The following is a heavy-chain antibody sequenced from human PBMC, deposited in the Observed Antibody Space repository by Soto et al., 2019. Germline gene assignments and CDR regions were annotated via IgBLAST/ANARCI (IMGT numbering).Heavy chain of an antibody. CDR1: GYSFTSYW. V-gene: IGHV5-51*01. CDR2: IYPGDSDT. D-gene: IGHD2-2*01. CDR3: ARTIVVVPAATLDYGMDV. J-gene: IGHJ6*02. Sequence: PGESLKISCKGSGYSFTSYWIGWVRQMPGKGLEWMGIIYPGDSDTRYSPSFQGQVTISADKSISTAYLQWSSLKASDTAMYYCARTIVVVPAATLDYGMDVWGQGTTVTVS.